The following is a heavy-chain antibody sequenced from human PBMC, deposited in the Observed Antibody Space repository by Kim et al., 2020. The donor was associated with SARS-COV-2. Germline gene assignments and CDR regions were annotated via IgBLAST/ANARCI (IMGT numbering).Heavy chain of an antibody. D-gene: IGHD5-18*01. V-gene: IGHV1-2*02. CDR1: GYTFTGYY. CDR2: INPNSGGT. CDR3: ARTASGYSYGYYYYGMDV. Sequence: ASVKVSCKASGYTFTGYYMHWVRQAPGQGLEWMGWINPNSGGTNYAQKFQGRVTMTRDTSISTVYMELSRLRSDDTAVYYCARTASGYSYGYYYYGMDVWGQGTTVTVSS. J-gene: IGHJ6*02.